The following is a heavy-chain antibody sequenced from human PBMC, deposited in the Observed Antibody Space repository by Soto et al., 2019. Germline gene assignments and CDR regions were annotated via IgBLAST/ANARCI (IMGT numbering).Heavy chain of an antibody. V-gene: IGHV3-23*01. CDR1: GLTLNSYA. J-gene: IGHJ6*02. CDR3: AKAEDYYYYYGMDV. CDR2: ISGSGGST. Sequence: GGSMKLSCAASGLTLNSYAMSWVRQAPGKGLEWVSAISGSGGSTYYADSVKGRFTISRDNSKNTLYLQMNSLRAEDTAVYYCAKAEDYYYYYGMDVWGQGTTVTVSS.